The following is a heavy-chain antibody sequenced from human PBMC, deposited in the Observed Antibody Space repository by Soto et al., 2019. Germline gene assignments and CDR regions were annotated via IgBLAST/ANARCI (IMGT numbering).Heavy chain of an antibody. V-gene: IGHV2-5*01. CDR2: IYWNDDK. CDR1: GFSHSTKGVG. D-gene: IGHD1-1*01. Sequence: RPTLVTPTQTLTQTCTSCGFSHSTKGVGVGWIRQPPGKALEWLALIYWNDDKRYSPSLKSRLTITKDTSKNKVVLTMTNMDPVDTATYYCAHGYPPYCYYGMDVLGQRTTV. J-gene: IGHJ6*02. CDR3: AHGYPPYCYYGMDV.